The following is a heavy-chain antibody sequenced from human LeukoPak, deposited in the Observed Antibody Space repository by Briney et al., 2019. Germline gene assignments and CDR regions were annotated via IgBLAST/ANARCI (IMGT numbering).Heavy chain of an antibody. Sequence: PSETLSLTCTVSGGSISSYYWSWIRQPPGKGLEWIGYIYYSGSTNYNPSLKSRVTISVDTSKNQFSLKLSSVTAADTAVYYCASPDRLAAPIYWGQGTLVTVSS. CDR3: ASPDRLAAPIY. D-gene: IGHD1-14*01. CDR1: GGSISSYY. J-gene: IGHJ4*02. CDR2: IYYSGST. V-gene: IGHV4-59*12.